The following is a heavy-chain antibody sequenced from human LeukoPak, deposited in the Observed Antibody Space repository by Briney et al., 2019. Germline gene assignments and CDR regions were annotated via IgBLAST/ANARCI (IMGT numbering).Heavy chain of an antibody. CDR2: IYYSGST. Sequence: SETLSLTCTISGGSISSNYWSWIRQPPGKGLEWIGYIYYSGSTNYNPSLKSRVTISVDTSKNQFSLKLSSVTAADTAVYYCARDRILTGYLNNWFDPWGQGTLVTVSS. J-gene: IGHJ5*02. D-gene: IGHD3-9*01. V-gene: IGHV4-59*12. CDR1: GGSISSNY. CDR3: ARDRILTGYLNNWFDP.